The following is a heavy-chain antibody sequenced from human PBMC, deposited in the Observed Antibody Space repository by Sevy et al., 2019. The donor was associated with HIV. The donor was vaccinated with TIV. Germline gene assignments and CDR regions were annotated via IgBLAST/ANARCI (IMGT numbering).Heavy chain of an antibody. Sequence: ASVKVSCKVSGYTLTALSMHWVRQAPGKGLEWMGTFDPEEGETRFAQKFQGRVTMTEDTSTDTAYMELSSLRSEDTAVYFCATTKDYYDSSGYPFDHWGQGALVTFSS. V-gene: IGHV1-24*01. J-gene: IGHJ4*02. CDR2: FDPEEGET. D-gene: IGHD3-22*01. CDR1: GYTLTALS. CDR3: ATTKDYYDSSGYPFDH.